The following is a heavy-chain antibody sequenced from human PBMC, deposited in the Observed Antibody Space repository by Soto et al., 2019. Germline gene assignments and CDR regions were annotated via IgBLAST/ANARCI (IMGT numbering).Heavy chain of an antibody. CDR2: IWYDGSNK. CDR1: GFTFSSYG. J-gene: IGHJ4*02. Sequence: PGGSLRLSCGASGFTFSSYGMHWVRQAPGKGLEWVAVIWYDGSNKYYADSVKGRFTISRDNSKNTLYLQMNSLRAEDTAVYYCARDHGGSSWFIIDYWGQGT. D-gene: IGHD6-13*01. CDR3: ARDHGGSSWFIIDY. V-gene: IGHV3-33*01.